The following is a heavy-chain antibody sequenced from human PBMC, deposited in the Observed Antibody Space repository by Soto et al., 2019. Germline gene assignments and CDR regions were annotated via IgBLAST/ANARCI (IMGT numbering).Heavy chain of an antibody. Sequence: QVQLVESGGGVVQPGRSLRLSCAASGFTFSSYGMHWVRQAPGKGLEWVAVISYDGSNKYYADSVKGRFTISRDNSKHTLYLQMNSLRAEDTAVYYCAKEGRPYQLLGWFDPWGQGTLVTVSS. CDR2: ISYDGSNK. CDR1: GFTFSSYG. J-gene: IGHJ5*02. V-gene: IGHV3-30*18. D-gene: IGHD2-2*01. CDR3: AKEGRPYQLLGWFDP.